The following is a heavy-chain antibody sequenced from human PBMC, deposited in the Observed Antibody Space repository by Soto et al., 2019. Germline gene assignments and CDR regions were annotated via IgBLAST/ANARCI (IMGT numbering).Heavy chain of an antibody. V-gene: IGHV1-69*01. J-gene: IGHJ5*02. Sequence: VQLVQSGAEVKKPGSSVKVSCKASGGTFSSYAISWVRQAPGQGLEWMGWIIPIFGTANYAQKFQGRVTITVDETTSTAYMELSSLRSEDTAVYYCARGGIVVVPAAIKANWFDPWGQGTLVTVSS. CDR1: GGTFSSYA. CDR2: IIPIFGTA. CDR3: ARGGIVVVPAAIKANWFDP. D-gene: IGHD2-2*02.